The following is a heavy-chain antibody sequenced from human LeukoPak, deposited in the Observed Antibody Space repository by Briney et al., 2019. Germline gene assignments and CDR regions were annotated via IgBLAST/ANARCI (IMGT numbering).Heavy chain of an antibody. D-gene: IGHD3-22*01. CDR2: ISGSGGST. V-gene: IGHV3-23*01. J-gene: IGHJ6*03. CDR3: AKYCKTHYYDSSGYSKSYYYYYMDV. CDR1: GFTFSSYG. Sequence: GGTLRLSCAASGFTFSSYGMSWVRQAPGKGLEWVSAISGSGGSTYYADSVKGRFTISRDNSKNTLYLQMNSLRAEDTAVYYCAKYCKTHYYDSSGYSKSYYYYYMDVWGKGTTVTVSS.